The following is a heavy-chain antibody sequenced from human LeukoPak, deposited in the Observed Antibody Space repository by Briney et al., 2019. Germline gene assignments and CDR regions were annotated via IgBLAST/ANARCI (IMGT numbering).Heavy chain of an antibody. V-gene: IGHV1-24*01. J-gene: IGHJ6*02. D-gene: IGHD1-26*01. CDR3: ATRTVVGASPGLYLYSMDV. CDR1: GYTLTELS. Sequence: GASVKVSCKVSGYTLTELSMHWVRQAPGKGLGWMGGFDPEDGETIYAQKFQGRVTMTEDTSTDTAYMELSSLRSEDTAVYYCATRTVVGASPGLYLYSMDVWGQGTTVTVSS. CDR2: FDPEDGET.